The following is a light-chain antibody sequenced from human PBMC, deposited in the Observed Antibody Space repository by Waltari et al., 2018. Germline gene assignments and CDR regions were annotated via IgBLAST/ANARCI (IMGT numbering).Light chain of an antibody. CDR1: QGMSKY. J-gene: IGKJ1*01. CDR2: AAS. V-gene: IGKV1-9*01. CDR3: EKINSDQWT. Sequence: IQLTQSPYPLSASVGDRVTITCRASQGMSKYLAWYQQKPGQAPTLLIYAASTLQSGVPSRFSGSGSRKDSACTISSRQPEDFATYCGEKINSDQWTFGQGTKVEIK.